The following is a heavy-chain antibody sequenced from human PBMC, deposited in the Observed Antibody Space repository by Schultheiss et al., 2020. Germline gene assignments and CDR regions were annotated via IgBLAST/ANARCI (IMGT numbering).Heavy chain of an antibody. Sequence: GGSLRLSCAASGFTFSSYAMSWVRQAPGKGLEWVSAISGSGGITYYADSVKGRFTISRDNSKNTLYLQMNSLRAEDTAVYYCARRGAVAGTGIYYYYYGMDVWGQGTKVTVSS. CDR1: GFTFSSYA. CDR3: ARRGAVAGTGIYYYYYGMDV. V-gene: IGHV3-23*01. J-gene: IGHJ6*02. CDR2: ISGSGGIT. D-gene: IGHD6-19*01.